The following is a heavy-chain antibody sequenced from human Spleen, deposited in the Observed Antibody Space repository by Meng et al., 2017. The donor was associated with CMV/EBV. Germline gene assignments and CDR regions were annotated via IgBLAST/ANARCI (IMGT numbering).Heavy chain of an antibody. CDR1: GFTFSSYW. J-gene: IGHJ4*02. V-gene: IGHV3-74*01. Sequence: GGSLRLSCAASGFTFSSYWMHWVRQVPGKGLVWVSRVNGDAISTTYADSVKGRFTISRDNAKNTLYLQMNSLRAEDTAVYYCARYYYDNSGYYLGYFDYWGQGTLVTVSS. CDR3: ARYYYDNSGYYLGYFDY. CDR2: VNGDAIST. D-gene: IGHD3-22*01.